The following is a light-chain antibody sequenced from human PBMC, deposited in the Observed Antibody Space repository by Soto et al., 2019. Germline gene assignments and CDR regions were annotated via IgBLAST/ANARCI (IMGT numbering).Light chain of an antibody. Sequence: QSVLTQPPSVSGAPGQRVTISCTGSSSNIGAGYDVHWYQQLPGTAPKLLIYVNSNRPSGVPDRFSGSKSGTSASLAITGLQAEDEADYYCQSYDTGLRTVFGGGTQDRP. J-gene: IGLJ7*01. CDR2: VNS. CDR1: SSNIGAGYD. V-gene: IGLV1-40*01. CDR3: QSYDTGLRTV.